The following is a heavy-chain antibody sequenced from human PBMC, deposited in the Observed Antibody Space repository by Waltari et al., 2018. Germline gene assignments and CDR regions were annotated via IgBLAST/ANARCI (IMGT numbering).Heavy chain of an antibody. Sequence: QVQLQESGPGLVKHSGTLSLTCAVSGDSMSGTYWWSWVRQPPGKGLEWIGQIHRSGRTNYNPSLESRVTVSMDTSNNQLSLKVTSATAADTAVYYCARDRGRGLYLDSWGQGTLVTVSP. V-gene: IGHV4-4*02. CDR3: ARDRGRGLYLDS. CDR2: IHRSGRT. CDR1: GDSMSGTYW. J-gene: IGHJ4*02. D-gene: IGHD2-15*01.